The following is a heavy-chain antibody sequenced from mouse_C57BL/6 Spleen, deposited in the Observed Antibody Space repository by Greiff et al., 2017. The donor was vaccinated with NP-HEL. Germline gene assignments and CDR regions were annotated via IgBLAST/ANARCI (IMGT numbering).Heavy chain of an antibody. J-gene: IGHJ4*01. Sequence: VQLMESGPELVKPGASVKISCKASGYAFSSSWMNWVKQRPGKGLEWIGRIYPGDGDTNYNGKFKGKATLTADKSSSTAYMQLSSLTSEDSAVYFCAREYYYAMDYWGQGTSVTVSS. V-gene: IGHV1-82*01. CDR2: IYPGDGDT. CDR3: AREYYYAMDY. CDR1: GYAFSSSW.